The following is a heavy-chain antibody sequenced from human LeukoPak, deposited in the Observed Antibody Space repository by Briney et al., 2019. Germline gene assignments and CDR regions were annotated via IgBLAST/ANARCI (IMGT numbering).Heavy chain of an antibody. V-gene: IGHV3-30*18. J-gene: IGHJ4*02. CDR2: ISYDGSNT. CDR1: GFTFSSYG. D-gene: IGHD3-10*01. CDR3: AKPYYYGSRSYMDY. Sequence: PGGSLRLSCAASGFTFSSYGMHWVRRAPGKGLEWVVVISYDGSNTYYADSVKGRFTISRDNSKNMLYLQMNSLRAEDTAVYYCAKPYYYGSRSYMDYWGQGTLVTASS.